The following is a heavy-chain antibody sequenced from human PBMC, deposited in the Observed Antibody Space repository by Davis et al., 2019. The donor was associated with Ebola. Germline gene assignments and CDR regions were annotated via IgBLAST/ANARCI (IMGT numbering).Heavy chain of an antibody. V-gene: IGHV3-7*01. CDR2: IKQDGIEK. J-gene: IGHJ4*02. D-gene: IGHD1-26*01. Sequence: GESLKISCAASGFTFSTYSMNWVRQAPGKGLEWVANIKQDGIEKYYVDSVEGRFSVSRDNAKNSLYLQMNSLRAEDTAVYYCAKAVGAAQRAYFDDWGRGTLVTVSS. CDR1: GFTFSTYS. CDR3: AKAVGAAQRAYFDD.